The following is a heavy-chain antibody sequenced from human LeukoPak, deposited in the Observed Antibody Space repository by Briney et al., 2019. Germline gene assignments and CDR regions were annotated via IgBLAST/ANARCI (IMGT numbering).Heavy chain of an antibody. J-gene: IGHJ4*02. CDR3: ARGGMYSGSRTNYY. D-gene: IGHD1-26*01. V-gene: IGHV1-2*02. CDR2: INPNSGGT. Sequence: AASVKVSCKASGYTFTGYYMHWVRQAPGQGLEWMGWINPNSGGTNYAQKFQGRVTMTRDTSISTAYMELSRLRSDDTAVYYCARGGMYSGSRTNYYWGQGTLVTVSS. CDR1: GYTFTGYY.